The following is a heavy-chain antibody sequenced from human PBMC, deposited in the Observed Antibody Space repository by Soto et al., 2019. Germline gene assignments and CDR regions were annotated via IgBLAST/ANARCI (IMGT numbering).Heavy chain of an antibody. Sequence: QVPLVQSGAEVKKPGASVKVSCKASGYTFTGYYMHWVRQAPGQGLEWMGWINPNSGGTNYAQKFQGRVTMTRDTSISTAYMELSRLRSDDTAVYYCARVLSNIYYYYGMDVWGQGTTVTVSS. J-gene: IGHJ6*02. V-gene: IGHV1-2*02. CDR3: ARVLSNIYYYYGMDV. CDR1: GYTFTGYY. D-gene: IGHD2-15*01. CDR2: INPNSGGT.